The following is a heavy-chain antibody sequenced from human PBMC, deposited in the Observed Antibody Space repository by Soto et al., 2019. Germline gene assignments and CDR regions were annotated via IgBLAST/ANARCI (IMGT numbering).Heavy chain of an antibody. J-gene: IGHJ4*02. CDR3: ARDSGSYRYFDY. Sequence: ASVKVSCKASGYTFTGYYMHWVRQAPGQGLEWMGWINPNSGGTNYAQKFQGRVTMTRDTSISTAYMELSRLRSDDTAVYYCARDSGSYRYFDYCGQGTLVTVSS. D-gene: IGHD1-26*01. CDR2: INPNSGGT. CDR1: GYTFTGYY. V-gene: IGHV1-2*02.